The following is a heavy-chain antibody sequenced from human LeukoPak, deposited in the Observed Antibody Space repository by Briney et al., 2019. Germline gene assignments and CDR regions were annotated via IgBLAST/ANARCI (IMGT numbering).Heavy chain of an antibody. CDR1: GYTFTSYG. V-gene: IGHV1-2*02. Sequence: ASVKVSCKASGYTFTSYGISWVRQAPGQGLEWMGWINPNSGGTNYAQKFQGRVTMTRDTSISTAYMELSRLRSDDTAVYYCARGVHNYYGSGGDYYYYMDVWGKGTTVTVSS. CDR2: INPNSGGT. CDR3: ARGVHNYYGSGGDYYYYMDV. J-gene: IGHJ6*03. D-gene: IGHD3-10*01.